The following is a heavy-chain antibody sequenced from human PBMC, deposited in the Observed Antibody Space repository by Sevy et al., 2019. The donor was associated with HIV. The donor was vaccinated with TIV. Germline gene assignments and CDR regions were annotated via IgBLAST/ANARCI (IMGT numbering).Heavy chain of an antibody. Sequence: GGSLRLSCAASGFTLSSFWMTWVRQAPGKGLEWVANIKEDGSDKNYLDSVKVRFTISRDNAKNSLYLQMNSLRAEDTAVYYCARDKNHYDRSVYYDAFDIWGQGTMVTVSS. V-gene: IGHV3-7*03. CDR1: GFTLSSFW. D-gene: IGHD3-22*01. CDR3: ARDKNHYDRSVYYDAFDI. J-gene: IGHJ3*02. CDR2: IKEDGSDK.